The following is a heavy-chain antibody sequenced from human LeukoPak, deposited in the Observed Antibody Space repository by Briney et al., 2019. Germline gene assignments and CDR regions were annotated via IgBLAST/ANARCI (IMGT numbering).Heavy chain of an antibody. CDR2: IIPIFGTA. CDR1: GGTFSSYA. CDR3: ARGSSGGYSGYDYYSNYYYYYMDV. D-gene: IGHD5-12*01. J-gene: IGHJ6*03. V-gene: IGHV1-69*01. Sequence: SVKVSCKASGGTFSSYAISWVRQAPGQGLEWMGGIIPIFGTANYAQKFQGRVTITADESTSTAYMELSSLRSEDTAVYYCARGSSGGYSGYDYYSNYYYYYMDVWGKGTTVTISS.